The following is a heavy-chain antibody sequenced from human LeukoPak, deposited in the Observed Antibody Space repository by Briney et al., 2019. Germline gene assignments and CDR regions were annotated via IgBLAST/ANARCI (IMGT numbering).Heavy chain of an antibody. V-gene: IGHV1-18*04. CDR2: ISAYNGNT. D-gene: IGHD3-9*01. J-gene: IGHJ4*02. CDR3: ARAKDYDILTGYYKDFDY. CDR1: GCTFTSYG. Sequence: ASVKVSCKASGCTFTSYGISWVRQAPGQGLEWMGWISAYNGNTNYAQKLQGRVTMTTDTSTSTAYMELRSLRSDDTAVYYCARAKDYDILTGYYKDFDYWGQGTLVTVSS.